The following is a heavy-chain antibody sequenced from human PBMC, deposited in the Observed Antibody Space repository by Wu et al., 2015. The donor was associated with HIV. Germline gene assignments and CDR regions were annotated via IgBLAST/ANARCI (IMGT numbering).Heavy chain of an antibody. Sequence: QVQLAQSGAEVKKPGSSVRVSCKASGYTFTTYGISWVRQAPGQGPEWMGWISGYNGNTKFAQNLQGRVTMTTDTSTSTAYIELRSLTSDDTAIYYCVSFSPVYSGSYSWDVWGQGTTVTISS. CDR1: GYTFTTYG. D-gene: IGHD3-10*01. J-gene: IGHJ6*02. CDR3: VSFSPVYSGSYSWDV. CDR2: ISGYNGNT. V-gene: IGHV1-18*01.